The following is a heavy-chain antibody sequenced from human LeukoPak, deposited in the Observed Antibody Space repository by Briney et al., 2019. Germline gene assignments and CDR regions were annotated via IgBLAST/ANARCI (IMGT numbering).Heavy chain of an antibody. D-gene: IGHD7-27*01. CDR1: GFSFSGYS. J-gene: IGHJ4*02. Sequence: GGSLRLSCAASGFSFSGYSMNWVRQAPGRGLEWISYISSGSRNIFYADSVKGRFTISRDNAKNSLYLLMDSLSADDTAVYYCVREAITRDRDFDYWGQGTLITVSS. CDR3: VREAITRDRDFDY. CDR2: ISSGSRNI. V-gene: IGHV3-48*01.